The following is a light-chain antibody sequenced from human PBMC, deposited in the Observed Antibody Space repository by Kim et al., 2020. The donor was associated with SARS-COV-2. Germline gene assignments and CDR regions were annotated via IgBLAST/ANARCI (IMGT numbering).Light chain of an antibody. V-gene: IGLV3-1*01. CDR3: QAWDSSTVV. CDR2: QES. Sequence: SVSPVQTASITCSGEKLGDKYACWYQQKPGQSPVLVIYQESKRPSGIPERFSGSNSGNTATLTLSGTQAMDEADYYCQAWDSSTVVFGGGTQLTVL. CDR1: KLGDKY. J-gene: IGLJ2*01.